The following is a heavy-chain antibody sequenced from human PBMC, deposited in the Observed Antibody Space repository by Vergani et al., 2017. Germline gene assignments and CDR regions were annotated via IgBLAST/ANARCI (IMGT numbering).Heavy chain of an antibody. CDR3: ARTQMVVTIDY. Sequence: QVQLQQWGAGLLKPSETLSLTFAVYGGSFSGYYWSWIRQPPGKGLEWIGEINHSGSTNYNPSLKSRVTISVNTSKNQFSLKLSSVTAADTALYYCARTQMVVTIDYWGQGTLVTVSS. D-gene: IGHD2-21*02. CDR1: GGSFSGYY. CDR2: INHSGST. J-gene: IGHJ4*02. V-gene: IGHV4-34*01.